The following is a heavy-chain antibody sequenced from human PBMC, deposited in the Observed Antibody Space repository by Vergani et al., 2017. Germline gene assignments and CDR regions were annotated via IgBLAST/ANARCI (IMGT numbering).Heavy chain of an antibody. Sequence: QVQLQQWGAGVVKPSGTLSLTCAVSGDSISSNNCWTWVRQPPGKGLDWIGEICHTQDTKYSPSLKIRVTVSVDESRNVFSLRLNSVTAADTAVYYCATIGYRRWGYYFDYWCQGILVTVSS. D-gene: IGHD2-2*02. J-gene: IGHJ4*02. V-gene: IGHV4-4*02. CDR3: ATIGYRRWGYYFDY. CDR2: ICHTQDT. CDR1: GDSISSNNC.